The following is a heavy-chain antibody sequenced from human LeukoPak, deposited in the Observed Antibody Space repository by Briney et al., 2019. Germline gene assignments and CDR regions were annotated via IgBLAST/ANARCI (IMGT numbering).Heavy chain of an antibody. J-gene: IGHJ4*02. Sequence: ASVKVSCKASGYTFTSYYMHWVRQAPGQGLEWMGIINPSGGSTSYAQKFQGRVTMTRDTSTSTVCMELSSLRSEDTAVYYCARDAGYYYDSSGYYRNWGQGTLVTVSS. CDR3: ARDAGYYYDSSGYYRN. CDR1: GYTFTSYY. D-gene: IGHD3-22*01. CDR2: INPSGGST. V-gene: IGHV1-46*01.